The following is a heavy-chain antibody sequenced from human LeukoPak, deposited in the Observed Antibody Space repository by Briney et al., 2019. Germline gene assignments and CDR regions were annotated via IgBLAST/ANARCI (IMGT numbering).Heavy chain of an antibody. J-gene: IGHJ4*02. Sequence: GESLKISCKGSGYSFTSHWIGWVRQMPGKGLEWMGIIYPSDSDTRYSPSFQGQVTISADKSISTAYLQWSSLRASDTAMYYCARQGSGYYGYFSNWGQGTLVTVSS. CDR1: GYSFTSHW. D-gene: IGHD3-22*01. CDR2: IYPSDSDT. V-gene: IGHV5-51*01. CDR3: ARQGSGYYGYFSN.